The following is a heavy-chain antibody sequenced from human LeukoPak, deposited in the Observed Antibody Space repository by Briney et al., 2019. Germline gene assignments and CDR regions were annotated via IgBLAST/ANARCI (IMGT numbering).Heavy chain of an antibody. D-gene: IGHD5-12*01. V-gene: IGHV3-48*01. Sequence: GGSLRLSCAASGLTFSRITYSMNWVRQAPGKGLEWVSYISSTSTTEYADSVKGRFTISRDNAKNSLYLQMTSLRAEDTAVYYCARDLGGYEPDEYWGQGTLVTVSS. J-gene: IGHJ4*02. CDR1: GLTFSRITYS. CDR2: ISSTSTT. CDR3: ARDLGGYEPDEY.